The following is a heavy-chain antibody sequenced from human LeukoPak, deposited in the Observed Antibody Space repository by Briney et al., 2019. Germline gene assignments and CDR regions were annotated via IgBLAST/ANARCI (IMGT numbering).Heavy chain of an antibody. Sequence: ASVKVSCKASGYTFTSYAMHWVRQAPGQGLEWMGWISAYNGNTNYAQKLQGRVTMTTDTSTSTAYMELRSLRSNDTAVYYCARDPNRFDYWGQGTLVTVSS. D-gene: IGHD2/OR15-2a*01. V-gene: IGHV1-18*01. J-gene: IGHJ4*02. CDR2: ISAYNGNT. CDR3: ARDPNRFDY. CDR1: GYTFTSYA.